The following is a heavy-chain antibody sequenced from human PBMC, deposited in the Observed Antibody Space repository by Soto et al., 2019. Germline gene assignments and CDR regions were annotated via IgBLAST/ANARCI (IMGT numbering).Heavy chain of an antibody. CDR1: GFTAVDYA. Sequence: EAQLLQSGGGSVQPGTSLRLTCVASGFTAVDYAMHWVRQVPGKGLEWVSGIYGNGKKIDYADFVRGRFTISRDDAKNSLYRQMDSLKVEDTALYYCVRDVKPGGLDFWGQGVLVTVSS. CDR3: VRDVKPGGLDF. J-gene: IGHJ4*02. V-gene: IGHV3-9*02. D-gene: IGHD2-8*02. CDR2: IYGNGKKI.